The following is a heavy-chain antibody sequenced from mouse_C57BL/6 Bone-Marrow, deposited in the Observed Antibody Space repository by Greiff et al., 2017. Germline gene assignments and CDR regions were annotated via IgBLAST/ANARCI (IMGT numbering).Heavy chain of an antibody. D-gene: IGHD2-4*01. V-gene: IGHV1-55*01. CDR3: AEGLRPNYYAMDY. CDR2: IYPGSGST. Sequence: VKLQQPGAELVKPGASVKMSCKASGYTFTSYWITWVKQRPGQGLEWIGDIYPGSGSTNYNEKFKSKATLTVDTSSSTAYMQLSSLTSEDSAVYYCAEGLRPNYYAMDYWGQGTSVTVSS. J-gene: IGHJ4*01. CDR1: GYTFTSYW.